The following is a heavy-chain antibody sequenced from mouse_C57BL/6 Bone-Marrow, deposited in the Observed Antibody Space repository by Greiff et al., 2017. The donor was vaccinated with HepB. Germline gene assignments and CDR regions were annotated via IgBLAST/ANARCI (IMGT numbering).Heavy chain of an antibody. V-gene: IGHV5-9-1*02. J-gene: IGHJ2*01. Sequence: EVKLVESGEGLVKPGGSLKLSCAASGFTFSSYAMSWVRQTPEKRLEWVAYISSGGDYIYYADTVKGRFTISRDNARNTLYLQMSSLKSEDTAMYYCTRETHYYGSSSSYYFDYWGQGTTLTVSS. D-gene: IGHD1-1*01. CDR3: TRETHYYGSSSSYYFDY. CDR2: ISSGGDYI. CDR1: GFTFSSYA.